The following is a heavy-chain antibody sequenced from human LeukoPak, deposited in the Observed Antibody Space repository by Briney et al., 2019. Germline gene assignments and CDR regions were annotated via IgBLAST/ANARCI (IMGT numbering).Heavy chain of an antibody. CDR3: VRVGSVSGSDYLDY. J-gene: IGHJ4*02. V-gene: IGHV3-72*01. D-gene: IGHD6-19*01. CDR1: GFTFSDHF. Sequence: GGSLSLSCAVSGFTFSDHFLDWVRQAPGKGLEWVGRSRNKAKSYTSEYAASVKGIFTISRDDSKNSLYLQMNSLETEDTAVYYCVRVGSVSGSDYLDYWGQGTLVTVSS. CDR2: SRNKAKSYTS.